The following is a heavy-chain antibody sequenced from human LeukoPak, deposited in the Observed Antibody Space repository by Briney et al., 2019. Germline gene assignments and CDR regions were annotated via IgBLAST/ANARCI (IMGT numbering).Heavy chain of an antibody. CDR3: AKATTGRIPNAFDI. V-gene: IGHV3-30*18. J-gene: IGHJ3*02. D-gene: IGHD1-1*01. CDR2: ISYDGRNK. CDR1: GFTFSSYG. Sequence: GGSLRLSCAASGFTFSSYGMHWVRQAPGKGLEWVAVISYDGRNKNYADSVKGRFTVSRDNSKNTLYLQVNSLRAEDTAVYYCAKATTGRIPNAFDIWGQGTMVTVSS.